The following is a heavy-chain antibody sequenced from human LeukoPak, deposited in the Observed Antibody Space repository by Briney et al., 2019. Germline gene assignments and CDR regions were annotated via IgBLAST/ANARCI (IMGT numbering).Heavy chain of an antibody. CDR3: ARAGALYHDFWRTGQKNAFDI. CDR2: FYHSGST. V-gene: IGHV4-4*02. Sequence: SETLSLTCTVSGGSISSSNGWSWVRQPPGKGLEWIGEFYHSGSTNYNPSLKSRVTISVDKSKNQFSLKLSSVTAADTAVYYCARAGALYHDFWRTGQKNAFDIWGQGTMVTVSS. J-gene: IGHJ3*02. D-gene: IGHD3-3*01. CDR1: GGSISSSNG.